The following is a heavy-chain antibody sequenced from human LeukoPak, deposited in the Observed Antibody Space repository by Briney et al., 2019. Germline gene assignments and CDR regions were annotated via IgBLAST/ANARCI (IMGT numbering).Heavy chain of an antibody. Sequence: GGSLRLSCAASGFTFSSYGMHWVRQAPGKGLEWVAFIRYDGSNKYYADSVKGRFTISRDNSKNTLYLQMNSLRAEDTAVYYCAKDLLWGSSTRADYYMDVWGKGTTVTVSS. CDR1: GFTFSSYG. V-gene: IGHV3-30*02. D-gene: IGHD2-2*01. CDR2: IRYDGSNK. CDR3: AKDLLWGSSTRADYYMDV. J-gene: IGHJ6*03.